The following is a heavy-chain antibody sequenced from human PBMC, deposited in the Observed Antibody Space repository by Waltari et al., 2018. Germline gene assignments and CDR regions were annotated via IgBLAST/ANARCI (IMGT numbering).Heavy chain of an antibody. J-gene: IGHJ4*02. CDR3: AGNLFRLGGDTVFDY. V-gene: IGHV3-30-3*01. CDR1: GVTFSVYA. Sequence: VQQVQSRSGVVQPGRPLRLPCTASGVTFSVYAMPWLRQAPGEGLSWVPLTCYDAHHNTDGVSVQWRFYMSRDSSMTTLCLQMNMLRAAASAVYYRAGNLFRLGGDTVFDYWGQGALVPVTA. CDR2: TCYDAHHN. D-gene: IGHD3-10*01.